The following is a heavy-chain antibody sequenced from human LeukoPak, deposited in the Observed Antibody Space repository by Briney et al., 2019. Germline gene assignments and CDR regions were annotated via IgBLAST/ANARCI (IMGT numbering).Heavy chain of an antibody. Sequence: GGSLRLSCAASGFTFSSYGMHWVRQAPGKGLEWVAVIWYDGSNKYYADSVKGRFTISRDNSKNTLYLQMNSLRAEDTAVYYCARVPLTYYYDSSGVPWGQGTLVTVSS. CDR2: IWYDGSNK. V-gene: IGHV3-33*01. CDR1: GFTFSSYG. D-gene: IGHD3-22*01. CDR3: ARVPLTYYYDSSGVP. J-gene: IGHJ5*02.